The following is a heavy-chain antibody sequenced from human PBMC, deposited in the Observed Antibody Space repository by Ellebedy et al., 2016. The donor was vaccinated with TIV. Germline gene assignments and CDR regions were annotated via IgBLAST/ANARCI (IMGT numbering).Heavy chain of an antibody. D-gene: IGHD6-19*01. CDR2: IYYRGTI. Sequence: MPSETLSLTCAVSGGSINSSSYYWAWIRQPPGKRLEWIGNIYYRGTIYYNPSLRSRVTISIDTAKNQFSLNLTSVTATDTAVYFCARRGGWSGSFDHWGQGSLVTVSS. J-gene: IGHJ4*02. V-gene: IGHV4-39*01. CDR1: GGSINSSSYY. CDR3: ARRGGWSGSFDH.